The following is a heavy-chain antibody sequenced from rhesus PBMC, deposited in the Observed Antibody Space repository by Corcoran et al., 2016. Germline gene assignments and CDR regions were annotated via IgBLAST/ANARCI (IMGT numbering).Heavy chain of an antibody. CDR2: ISASGDAT. CDR1: GFTFTNYQ. V-gene: IGHV3-100*02. J-gene: IGHJ4*01. Sequence: DVQLVESGGGLVKPGGSLRLSFVAFGFTFTNYQRHWVRQATGEGLEWVSVISASGDATYSADSVKGRFTISRDNAKNSLFLQMNSLRAEDTAVYYCTHYQRGYWGQGVLVTVSS. CDR3: THYQRGY. D-gene: IGHD4-11*01.